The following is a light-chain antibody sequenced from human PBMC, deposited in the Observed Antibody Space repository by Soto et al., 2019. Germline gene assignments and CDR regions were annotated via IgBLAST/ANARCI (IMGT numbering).Light chain of an antibody. J-gene: IGKJ1*01. CDR2: GAS. CDR1: QSVSSHF. Sequence: EIVLTQSPGTLSLSPGERATLSCRASQSVSSHFLAWYQQKPGQAPRLLLYGASSRATGIPDRFSGSWSGTDFTLTISRLEAEDCSVYYCHQYGGSPDTFGQGTNVEIK. V-gene: IGKV3-20*01. CDR3: HQYGGSPDT.